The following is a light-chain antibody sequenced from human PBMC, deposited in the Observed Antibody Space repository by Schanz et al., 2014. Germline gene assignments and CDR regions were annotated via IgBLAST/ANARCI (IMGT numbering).Light chain of an antibody. V-gene: IGKV3-20*01. J-gene: IGKJ4*01. Sequence: EIVMTQSPATLSVSPGERATLSCRASQSVRDNWLAWYQQRPGQTPRLLIYGASSRATGIPDTFSGSGSGTDFTLTISSLQSEDFAVYYCQQYGGSRTFGGGTKVEIK. CDR2: GAS. CDR3: QQYGGSRT. CDR1: QSVRDNW.